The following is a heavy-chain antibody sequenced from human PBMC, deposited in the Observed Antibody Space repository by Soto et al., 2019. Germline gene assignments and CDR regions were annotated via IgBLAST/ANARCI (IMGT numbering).Heavy chain of an antibody. Sequence: QVQLQQWGAGLLKPSETLSLTCAVYGGSFSGYYWSWIRQPPGKGLEWIGEINHSGSTNYNPSLKSRVTRSVDTSKNQFSLKLSSVSAADTAVYYCARGTVAVVVPAAMVSWYFDLWGRGTLVTVSS. J-gene: IGHJ2*01. D-gene: IGHD2-2*01. CDR2: INHSGST. V-gene: IGHV4-34*01. CDR3: ARGTVAVVVPAAMVSWYFDL. CDR1: GGSFSGYY.